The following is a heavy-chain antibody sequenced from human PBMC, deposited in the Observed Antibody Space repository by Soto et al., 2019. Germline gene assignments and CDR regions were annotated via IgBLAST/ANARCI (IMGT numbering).Heavy chain of an antibody. D-gene: IGHD2-15*01. CDR2: ISYDGSNK. V-gene: IGHV3-30*18. CDR3: AKERDIVVVVAPLDY. CDR1: GFTFSSYG. Sequence: QVQLVESGGGVVQPGRSLRLSCAASGFTFSSYGMHWVRQAPGKGLEWVAVISYDGSNKYYADSVKGRFTISRDNSKNTLYLQMNSLRAEDTAVCYCAKERDIVVVVAPLDYWGQGTLVTVSS. J-gene: IGHJ4*02.